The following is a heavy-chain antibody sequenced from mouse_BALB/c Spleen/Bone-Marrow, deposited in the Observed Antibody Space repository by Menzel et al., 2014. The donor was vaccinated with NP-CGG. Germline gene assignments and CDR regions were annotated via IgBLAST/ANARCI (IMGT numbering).Heavy chain of an antibody. V-gene: IGHV1S81*02. D-gene: IGHD2-4*01. Sequence: VQLQQSGAELVKPGASVKLSCKASGYTFTSYYMYWVKQRPGQGLEWIGGINPSNGGTNFNEKFKSKATLTVDKSSSTAYMQLSSLTSEDSAVYYCTREAYYDYDYFDYWGRGTTLTVSS. CDR2: INPSNGGT. CDR1: GYTFTSYY. J-gene: IGHJ2*01. CDR3: TREAYYDYDYFDY.